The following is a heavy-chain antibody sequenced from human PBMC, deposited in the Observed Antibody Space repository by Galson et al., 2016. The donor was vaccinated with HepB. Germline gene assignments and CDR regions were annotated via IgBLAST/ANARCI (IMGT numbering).Heavy chain of an antibody. V-gene: IGHV3-43*02. D-gene: IGHD6-19*01. CDR1: GFSFDDNP. CDR2: IRGDGGET. J-gene: IGHJ4*02. CDR3: AKSSGWTIDH. Sequence: SLRLSCAASGFSFDDNPMHWVRQGPGKGLVWISLIRGDGGETLYADSVKGRFTISRDNSKNSLYLQMSSLTTEDTALYYCAKSSGWTIDHWGQGTLVTVSS.